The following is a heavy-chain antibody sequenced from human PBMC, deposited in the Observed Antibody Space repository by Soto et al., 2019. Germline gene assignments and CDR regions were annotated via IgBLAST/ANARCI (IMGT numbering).Heavy chain of an antibody. CDR2: ISSSSSTI. V-gene: IGHV3-48*01. D-gene: IGHD6-13*01. Sequence: GGSLRLSCAASGFTFSSYSMNWVRQAPGKGLEWVSYISSSSSTIYFADSVKGRFTISRDNAKNSLYLQMNSLRAEDTAVYYCARHPERIAQIGWFDPWGQGTLVTVSS. J-gene: IGHJ5*02. CDR3: ARHPERIAQIGWFDP. CDR1: GFTFSSYS.